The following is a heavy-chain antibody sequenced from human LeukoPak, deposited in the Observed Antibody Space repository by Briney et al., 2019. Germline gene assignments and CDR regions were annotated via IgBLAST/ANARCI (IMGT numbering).Heavy chain of an antibody. Sequence: GGSLRLSCEASGFTFSNFAMNWVRQAPGKGLEWVSSISSSSSYIYYADSVKGRFTISRDNAKNSLYLQMNSLRAEDTAVYYCARDRVDGGTVDYWGQGTLVTVSS. V-gene: IGHV3-21*01. J-gene: IGHJ4*02. CDR1: GFTFSNFA. CDR3: ARDRVDGGTVDY. CDR2: ISSSSSYI. D-gene: IGHD4-23*01.